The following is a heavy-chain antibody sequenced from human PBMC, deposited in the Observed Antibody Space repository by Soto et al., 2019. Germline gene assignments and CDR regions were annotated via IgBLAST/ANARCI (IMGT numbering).Heavy chain of an antibody. V-gene: IGHV4-34*01. J-gene: IGHJ4*02. CDR3: ARGISMIVEVQRDAPDKYYLDS. CDR2: INHSGTT. CDR1: CGSFSGHY. Sequence: SETLSLTCAVYCGSFSGHYWSWIRQPPGKGLEWIGEINHSGTTNSNPSLKSRVTLSVDTSKNQFSLKLSSVTAADTAVYYCARGISMIVEVQRDAPDKYYLDSWGQGTQVTVSS. D-gene: IGHD3-22*01.